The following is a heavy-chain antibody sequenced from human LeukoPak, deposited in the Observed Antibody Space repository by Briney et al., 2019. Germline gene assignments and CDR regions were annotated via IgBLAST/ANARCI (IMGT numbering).Heavy chain of an antibody. CDR2: ISGIGGST. Sequence: RPGGSPRLSCAASGFTFSSYAMSWVRQAPGKGLEWVSAISGIGGSTYYADSVKGRFTISRDNSKNTLYLQMNSLRAEDTAVYYCANMDIVVVVAATYQYFQHWGQGTLVTVSS. V-gene: IGHV3-23*01. J-gene: IGHJ1*01. D-gene: IGHD2-15*01. CDR1: GFTFSSYA. CDR3: ANMDIVVVVAATYQYFQH.